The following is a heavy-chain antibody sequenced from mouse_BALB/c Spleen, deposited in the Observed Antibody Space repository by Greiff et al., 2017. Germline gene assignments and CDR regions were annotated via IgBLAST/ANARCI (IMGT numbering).Heavy chain of an antibody. CDR1: GFTFSSFG. CDR2: ISSGNSNI. J-gene: IGHJ4*01. V-gene: IGHV5-17*02. CDR3: ARRESYAMDY. D-gene: IGHD6-2*01. Sequence: EVMLVESGGGLVQPGGSRKLSCAASGFTFSSFGMHWVRQAPEKGLEWVAYISSGNSNIYYADTVKGRFTISRDNPKNTLFLQMTSLRSEDTAMYYCARRESYAMDYWGQGTSVTVSS.